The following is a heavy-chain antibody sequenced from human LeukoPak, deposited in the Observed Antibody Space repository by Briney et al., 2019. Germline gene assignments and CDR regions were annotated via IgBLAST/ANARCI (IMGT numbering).Heavy chain of an antibody. CDR3: ARDRDSSWYMEDNWFDP. D-gene: IGHD6-13*01. CDR1: GYTFTDYF. V-gene: IGHV1/OR15-3*02. J-gene: IGHJ5*02. CDR2: INAGNGNT. Sequence: ASVKASCKASGYTFTDYFMNWMRQAPGQRLEWMGWINAGNGNTKYSQNFQGRVTITRDTSASTAYMELSSLRSEDTAVYYCARDRDSSWYMEDNWFDPWGQGTLVTVSS.